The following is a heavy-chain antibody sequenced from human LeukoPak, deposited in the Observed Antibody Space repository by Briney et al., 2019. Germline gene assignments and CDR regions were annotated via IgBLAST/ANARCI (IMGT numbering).Heavy chain of an antibody. Sequence: GASVKVSCKASGYTFTSYYMHWVRQAPGQGLEWMGGIIPIFGTANYAQKFQGRVTITADKSTSTAYMELSSPRSEDTAVYYCARDLGYSYGDWGQGTLVTVSS. CDR2: IIPIFGTA. J-gene: IGHJ4*02. V-gene: IGHV1-69*06. CDR1: GYTFTSYY. CDR3: ARDLGYSYGD. D-gene: IGHD5-18*01.